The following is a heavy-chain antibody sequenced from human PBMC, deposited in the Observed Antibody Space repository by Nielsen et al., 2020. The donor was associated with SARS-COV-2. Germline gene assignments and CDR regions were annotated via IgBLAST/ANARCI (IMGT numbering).Heavy chain of an antibody. D-gene: IGHD5-24*01. CDR2: ISWNSGSI. V-gene: IGHV3-9*01. CDR1: GFTFDDYA. CDR3: ARMGEMATALH. Sequence: SLKISCAASGFTFDDYAMHWVRQAPGKGLEWVSGISWNSGSIGYADSVKGRFTISRDNAKNSLYLQMNSLRAEDTAIYYCARMGEMATALHWGQGTLVTVSS. J-gene: IGHJ4*02.